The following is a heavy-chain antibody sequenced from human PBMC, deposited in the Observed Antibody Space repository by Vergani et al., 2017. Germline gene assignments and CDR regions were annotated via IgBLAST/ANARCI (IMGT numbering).Heavy chain of an antibody. Sequence: QVQLQESGPGLVKPSETLSLTCTVSGGSISSYYWSWIRQPAGKGLEWIGRIYTSGSTNYNPSLQSRVTMSVDTSKNQFSLKLSSVTDADTAVYYCARGWAAAGLYYYYYGMDVWGQGTTVTVSS. CDR3: ARGWAAAGLYYYYYGMDV. CDR1: GGSISSYY. CDR2: IYTSGST. V-gene: IGHV4-4*07. J-gene: IGHJ6*02. D-gene: IGHD6-13*01.